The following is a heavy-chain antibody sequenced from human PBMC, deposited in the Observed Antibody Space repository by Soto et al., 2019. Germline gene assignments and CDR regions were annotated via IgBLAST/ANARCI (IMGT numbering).Heavy chain of an antibody. J-gene: IGHJ5*02. V-gene: IGHV3-30-3*01. CDR1: GFTFCSYA. Sequence: PGGSLRLSCAASGFTFCSYAMHWVRQAPGKGLEWVAVISYDGSNKYYADSVKGRFTISRDNSKNTLYLQMNSLRAEDTAVYYCARDQRLQWFDPWGQGTLLTVSS. CDR2: ISYDGSNK. CDR3: ARDQRLQWFDP.